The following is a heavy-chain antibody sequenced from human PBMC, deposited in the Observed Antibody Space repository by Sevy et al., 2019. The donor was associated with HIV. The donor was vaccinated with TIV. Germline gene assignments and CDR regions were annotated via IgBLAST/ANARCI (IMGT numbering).Heavy chain of an antibody. CDR1: GFTFSSYS. J-gene: IGHJ6*02. Sequence: GGSLRLSCAASGFTFSSYSMNWVRQAPGKGLEWVSYISSSSSTIYYADSVTGRFTISRDNAKNSLYLQMNSLRDEDTAVYYCAREAAWYDSSGYYYGMDVWGQGTTVSVSS. CDR3: AREAAWYDSSGYYYGMDV. CDR2: ISSSSSTI. D-gene: IGHD3-22*01. V-gene: IGHV3-48*02.